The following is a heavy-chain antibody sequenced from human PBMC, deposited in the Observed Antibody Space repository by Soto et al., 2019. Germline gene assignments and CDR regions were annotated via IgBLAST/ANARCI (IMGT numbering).Heavy chain of an antibody. D-gene: IGHD2-2*02. CDR1: GGSVSSGTYY. V-gene: IGHV4-61*01. CDR3: ARLQTVGLYDPLSYFDY. J-gene: IGHJ4*02. Sequence: SETLSLTCTVSGGSVSSGTYYWSWIRQPPGKGLEWIGYMYYSGSTNYNPSLKSRLTISVDTSKNQFSLKLSSVTAADTAVYYCARLQTVGLYDPLSYFDYWGQGILVTVSS. CDR2: MYYSGST.